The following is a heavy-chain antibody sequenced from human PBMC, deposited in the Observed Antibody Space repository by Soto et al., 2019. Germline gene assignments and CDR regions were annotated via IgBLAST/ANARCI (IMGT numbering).Heavy chain of an antibody. CDR3: ASWLKGPDIGNYYYGMDV. CDR2: IMPIFRAP. J-gene: IGHJ6*02. CDR1: GGAFSDYA. Sequence: QVQLVQSGAEVKKPGSSVKVSCKASGGAFSDYAFSWVRQAPGQGLEWLGGIMPIFRAPDYAQKFQGRVTITADEFTRTXXMEMNSLRSADTAVYYCASWLKGPDIGNYYYGMDVWGQGTTVTVS. D-gene: IGHD2-15*01. V-gene: IGHV1-69*12.